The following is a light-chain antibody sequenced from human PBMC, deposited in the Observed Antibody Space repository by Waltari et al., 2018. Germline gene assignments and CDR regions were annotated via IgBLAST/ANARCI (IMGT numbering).Light chain of an antibody. CDR1: QTVSRY. V-gene: IGKV3-20*01. Sequence: EIVLTQSPGTLSLSPGERATLSCRASQTVSRYLAWYKQKPGQAPRLLIYDASSRATGIPDRFSGSGSGTDFSLTISRLEPEDFAVYYCQKYGTLPATFGQGTKVQMK. J-gene: IGKJ1*01. CDR2: DAS. CDR3: QKYGTLPAT.